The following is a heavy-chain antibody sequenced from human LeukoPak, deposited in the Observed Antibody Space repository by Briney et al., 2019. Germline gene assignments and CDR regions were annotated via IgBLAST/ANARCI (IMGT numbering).Heavy chain of an antibody. Sequence: ASVKVSCKASGGTFSSYAISWVRQAPGQGLEWMGRIIPILGIANYAQKFQGRVTITADKSTSTAYMELSSLGSEDTAVYYCAGEKIHNYYGSGSYFYYYMDVWGKGTTVTVSS. V-gene: IGHV1-69*04. CDR1: GGTFSSYA. J-gene: IGHJ6*03. CDR2: IIPILGIA. D-gene: IGHD3-10*01. CDR3: AGEKIHNYYGSGSYFYYYMDV.